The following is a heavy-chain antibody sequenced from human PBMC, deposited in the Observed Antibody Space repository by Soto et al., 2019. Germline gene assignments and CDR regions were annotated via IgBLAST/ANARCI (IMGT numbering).Heavy chain of an antibody. J-gene: IGHJ6*02. CDR3: ARDGRKDDFWIGYYTDGDYYYGMDV. V-gene: IGHV3-30-3*01. CDR2: ISYDGSKK. Sequence: QVQLVESGGGVVQPGRSLRLSCAASGFTFSSYAMHWVRQAPGKGLEWVAVISYDGSKKYYADSVKGRFTISRDNSKNTLDLQMTSLRAEDAAGYYCARDGRKDDFWIGYYTDGDYYYGMDVWGQGTTVTVSS. D-gene: IGHD3-3*01. CDR1: GFTFSSYA.